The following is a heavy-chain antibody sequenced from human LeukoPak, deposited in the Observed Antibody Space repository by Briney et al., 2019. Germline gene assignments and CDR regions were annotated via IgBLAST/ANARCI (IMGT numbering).Heavy chain of an antibody. V-gene: IGHV3-30*02. J-gene: IGHJ3*02. D-gene: IGHD2-2*01. CDR2: IRYDGSTK. Sequence: PGGSLRLSCAASGFTFSTYGMHWVRQAPGKGLEWVTFIRYDGSTKYYADSVKGRFTISRDNSKNTLYLQMNSLRAEDTAVYYCAKDAKGVPAAIGVRSAFDIWGQGTMVTVSS. CDR1: GFTFSTYG. CDR3: AKDAKGVPAAIGVRSAFDI.